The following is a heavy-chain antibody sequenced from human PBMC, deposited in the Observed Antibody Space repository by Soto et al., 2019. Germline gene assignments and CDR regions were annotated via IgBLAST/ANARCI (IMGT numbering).Heavy chain of an antibody. CDR1: GFTFSSYG. J-gene: IGHJ6*02. V-gene: IGHV3-30*18. CDR3: ANLIAAKVRYYGMDV. D-gene: IGHD6-13*01. Sequence: QTGGSLRLSCAASGFTFSSYGMHWVRQAPGKGLEWVAVISYDGSNKYYADSVKGRFTISRDNSKNTLYLQMNSLRAEDTAVYYCANLIAAKVRYYGMDVWGQGTTVTVSS. CDR2: ISYDGSNK.